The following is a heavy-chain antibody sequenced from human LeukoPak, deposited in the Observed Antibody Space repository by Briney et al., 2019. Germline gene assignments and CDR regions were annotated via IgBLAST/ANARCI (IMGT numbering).Heavy chain of an antibody. Sequence: PGGSLRLSCAASGFTFSNAWMSWVRQAPGKGLEWVSAISGSGGSTYYADSVKGRFTISRDNSKNTLYLQMNSLRAEDTAVYYCARGLGYCSSTSCPVGSWFDPWGQGTLVTVSS. D-gene: IGHD2-2*01. CDR1: GFTFSNAW. J-gene: IGHJ5*02. CDR3: ARGLGYCSSTSCPVGSWFDP. CDR2: ISGSGGST. V-gene: IGHV3-23*01.